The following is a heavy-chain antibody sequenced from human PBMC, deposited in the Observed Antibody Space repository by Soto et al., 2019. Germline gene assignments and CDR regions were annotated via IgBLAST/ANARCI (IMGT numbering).Heavy chain of an antibody. CDR1: RYAFSSYA. J-gene: IGHJ4*01. Sequence: ASGKVSCRGSRYAFSSYAINWLRQVPGQGLEWMGWIATFNGDTKYAQKFQGRVTMTADTSTSTAYMELTGLKFDDTAVYYCARGGFSSSIRFDYRGKGTLVPASS. CDR3: ARGGFSSSIRFDY. D-gene: IGHD6-6*01. V-gene: IGHV1-18*01. CDR2: IATFNGDT.